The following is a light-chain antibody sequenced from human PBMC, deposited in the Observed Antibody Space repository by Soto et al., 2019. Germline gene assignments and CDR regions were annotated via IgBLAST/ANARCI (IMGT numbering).Light chain of an antibody. CDR3: QQSYGGPPYT. V-gene: IGKV1-39*01. CDR2: AAS. J-gene: IGKJ2*01. CDR1: QNIGKY. Sequence: DLQMTQSPSSLSASVGDRVTITCRASQNIGKYLTWYQQKPGKAPKLLMYAASTLQSGVPSRFGGSGSGTYFTLTISSLQPEDFATYYCQQSYGGPPYTFGQGTRLEIK.